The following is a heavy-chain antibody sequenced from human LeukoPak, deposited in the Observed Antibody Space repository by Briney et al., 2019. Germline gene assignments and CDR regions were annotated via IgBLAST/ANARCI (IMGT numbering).Heavy chain of an antibody. CDR2: INPSSGGT. J-gene: IGHJ5*02. CDR3: ARDHSVGDIAWWFDP. Sequence: ASVKVSCKASGYTFTDYYMHWVRQAPGQGLEWMGWINPSSGGTNYAQKFQGRVTVTRDTSISTAYMDLSRLRSDDTAVYYCARDHSVGDIAWWFDPWGQGTLVSVSS. CDR1: GYTFTDYY. V-gene: IGHV1-2*02. D-gene: IGHD3-10*01.